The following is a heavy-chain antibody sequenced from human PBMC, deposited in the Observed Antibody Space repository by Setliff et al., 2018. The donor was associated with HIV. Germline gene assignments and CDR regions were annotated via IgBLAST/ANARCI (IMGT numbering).Heavy chain of an antibody. J-gene: IGHJ1*01. D-gene: IGHD2-15*01. CDR3: ARARRAGSGPKYFQH. V-gene: IGHV4-39*01. CDR2: IYYSGST. CDR1: GGSINRSNYY. Sequence: PSETLSLTCTVPGGSINRSNYYWGWIRQPPGRGLEWIGSIYYSGSTYYNPSLKSRVTISVDTSRNQFSLKLSSVTAADTAVYYCARARRAGSGPKYFQHWGQGTLVTVSS.